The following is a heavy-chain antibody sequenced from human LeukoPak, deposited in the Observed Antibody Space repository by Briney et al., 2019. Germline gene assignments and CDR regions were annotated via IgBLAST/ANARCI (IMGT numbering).Heavy chain of an antibody. J-gene: IGHJ2*01. V-gene: IGHV3-21*01. Sequence: PGGSLRLSCAASGFTFSSYSMNWVRQPPGKGLEWFSSISSISSYIYYADSVKGRFTISRDNAKNSLYLQMNSLRAADTAVYYCARARGRGYWYFDLWGRGTLVTVSS. CDR3: ARARGRGYWYFDL. CDR2: ISSISSYI. CDR1: GFTFSSYS. D-gene: IGHD2-15*01.